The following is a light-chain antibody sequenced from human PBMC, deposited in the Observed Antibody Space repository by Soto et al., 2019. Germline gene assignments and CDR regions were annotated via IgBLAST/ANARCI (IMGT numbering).Light chain of an antibody. Sequence: QSALTQPASVSGSPGQSITISCTGTSSDDGGYNYVSWYQQYPGKAPKLMIYDVSNRPSGVSNRFSGSKSGNTASLTISGLQAEDEADYYCSSYTGSSTLVFGGGTKLTVL. CDR1: SSDDGGYNY. CDR2: DVS. V-gene: IGLV2-14*01. J-gene: IGLJ2*01. CDR3: SSYTGSSTLV.